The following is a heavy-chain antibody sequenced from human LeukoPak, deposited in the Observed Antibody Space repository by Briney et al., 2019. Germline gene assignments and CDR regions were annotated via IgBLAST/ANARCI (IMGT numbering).Heavy chain of an antibody. J-gene: IGHJ1*01. CDR1: GGSISSYY. Sequence: SETLSLTCTVSGGSISSYYWSWIRQPPGKGLEWIGYMHSSGITSNNPSLKSRVTMSVGMSKNQFSLRLNSVTAADTAVYYCARGHKSDWGLQYFQYWGQGTLVTVSS. D-gene: IGHD7-27*01. CDR2: MHSSGIT. V-gene: IGHV4-59*01. CDR3: ARGHKSDWGLQYFQY.